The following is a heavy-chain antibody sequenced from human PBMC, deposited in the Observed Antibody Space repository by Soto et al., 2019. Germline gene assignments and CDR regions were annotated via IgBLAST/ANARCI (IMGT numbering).Heavy chain of an antibody. CDR3: ARETRPYYFDSSGSNDAFDI. J-gene: IGHJ3*02. CDR1: GGTFSSHG. Sequence: SVKVSCKATGGTFSSHGISWVRQAPGQGLEWMGVIIPMLVTPQYAQKFQGRVTITADELTSTVYMELTSLRPEETAVYFCARETRPYYFDSSGSNDAFDIWGQGTVVTVS. V-gene: IGHV1-69*13. D-gene: IGHD3-22*01. CDR2: IIPMLVTP.